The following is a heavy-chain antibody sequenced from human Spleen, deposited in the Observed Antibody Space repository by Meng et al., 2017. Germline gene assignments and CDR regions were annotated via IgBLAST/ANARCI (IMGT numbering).Heavy chain of an antibody. CDR2: IKSKPDGETT. V-gene: IGHV3-15*01. Sequence: EGRLVGFGGGLVKPRVSLRLSGEGAGFTFTNAWMTWVRQVPGKRLEWVGRIKSKPDGETTDYAAPVKGRFTISRDDSKNTVYLQMNSLKTEDTAVYYCTGHIDYWGQGTLVTVSS. CDR3: TGHIDY. J-gene: IGHJ4*02. CDR1: GFTFTNAW.